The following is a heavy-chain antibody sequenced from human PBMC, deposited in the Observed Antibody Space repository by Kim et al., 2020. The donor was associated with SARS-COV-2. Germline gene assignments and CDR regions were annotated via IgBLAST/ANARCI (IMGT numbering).Heavy chain of an antibody. V-gene: IGHV1-46*01. D-gene: IGHD6-6*01. J-gene: IGHJ6*02. Sequence: ASVKVSCKASGYTFTSYYMHWVRQAPGQGLEWMGIINPSGGSTSYAQKFQGRVTMTRDTSTSTVYMELSSLRSEDTAVYYCARDRLMSIAARPRSYGMDVWGQGTTVTVSS. CDR2: INPSGGST. CDR3: ARDRLMSIAARPRSYGMDV. CDR1: GYTFTSYY.